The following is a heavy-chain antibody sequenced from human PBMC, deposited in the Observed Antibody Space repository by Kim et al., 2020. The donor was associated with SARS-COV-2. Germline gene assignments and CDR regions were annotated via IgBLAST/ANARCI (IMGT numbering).Heavy chain of an antibody. V-gene: IGHV3-9*01. Sequence: GGSLRLSCAASGFTFGDYAMHWVRQAPGKGLEWVSGISWNSGSIGYADSVKGRFTISRDNAKNSLYLQMNSLRAEDTALYYCAKDMRPVLNEVVVVNHPAGFDPWGQGTLVTVSS. CDR1: GFTFGDYA. CDR3: AKDMRPVLNEVVVVNHPAGFDP. D-gene: IGHD3-22*01. CDR2: ISWNSGSI. J-gene: IGHJ5*02.